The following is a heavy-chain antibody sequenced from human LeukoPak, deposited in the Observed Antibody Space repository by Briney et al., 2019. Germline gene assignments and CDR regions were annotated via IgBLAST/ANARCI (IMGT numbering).Heavy chain of an antibody. Sequence: SETLSLTCTVSGDSISSYYWSWIRQPPGKGLEWIGYIYTSGGTNYIPSLKGRVTISIDTSKNQFSLKQSSVTAADSAVYYCARLTRLSTSPDRYYLDYWGQGTLVTVSS. V-gene: IGHV4-4*09. CDR2: IYTSGGT. J-gene: IGHJ4*02. CDR1: GDSISSYY. D-gene: IGHD6-6*01. CDR3: ARLTRLSTSPDRYYLDY.